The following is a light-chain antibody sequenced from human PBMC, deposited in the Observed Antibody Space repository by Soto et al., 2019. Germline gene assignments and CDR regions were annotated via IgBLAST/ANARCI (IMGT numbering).Light chain of an antibody. Sequence: QAASVSGSPGQSITISCTGTSSDVGGYKYVSWYHQYPGKAPKLMIYEVSNRPSGVSDRFSGSKSGNTASLTISGLQAEDEGDYYCYSYTSSSTVVFGGGTKVTVL. J-gene: IGLJ2*01. CDR2: EVS. V-gene: IGLV2-14*01. CDR3: YSYTSSSTVV. CDR1: SSDVGGYKY.